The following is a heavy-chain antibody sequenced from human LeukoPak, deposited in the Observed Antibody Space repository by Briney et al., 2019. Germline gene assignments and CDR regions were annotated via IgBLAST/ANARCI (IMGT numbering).Heavy chain of an antibody. V-gene: IGHV3-30-3*01. J-gene: IGHJ4*02. D-gene: IGHD3-9*01. CDR3: ARDYDILTGYHAGVDY. CDR1: GFTFSSYA. Sequence: GGSLRLSCAASGFTFSSYAMSWVRQAPGKGLEWVAVISYDGSNKYYADSVKGRFTISRDNSKNTLYLQMNSLRAEDTAVYYCARDYDILTGYHAGVDYWGQGTLVTVSS. CDR2: ISYDGSNK.